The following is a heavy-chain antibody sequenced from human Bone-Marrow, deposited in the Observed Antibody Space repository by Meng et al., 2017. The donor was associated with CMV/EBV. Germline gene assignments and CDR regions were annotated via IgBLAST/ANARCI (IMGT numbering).Heavy chain of an antibody. J-gene: IGHJ4*02. CDR3: AKDARSVGSVTDYEVKYLDY. CDR2: ISWNSGSI. V-gene: IGHV3-9*01. D-gene: IGHD3-10*01. Sequence: SLKISCAASGFTFDDYAMHWVRQAPGKGLEWVSGISWNSGSIGYADSVKGRFTISRDNAKRSLYLQLNRLRVEDTAVYYCAKDARSVGSVTDYEVKYLDYWGQGTSVTFPS. CDR1: GFTFDDYA.